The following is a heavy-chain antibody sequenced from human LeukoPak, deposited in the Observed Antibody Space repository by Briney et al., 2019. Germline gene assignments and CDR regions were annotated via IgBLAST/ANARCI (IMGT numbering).Heavy chain of an antibody. CDR3: ARAPRPNFWSGFCES. CDR2: KQDGSVE. J-gene: IGHJ5*02. Sequence: PGGSLRLSCAASGFTFSSYWMSWVHQAPGKGLEWVAIKQDGSVEYYVDSVKGRFTISRDNAKNSLHLQMNSLRGEDTAVYYCARAPRPNFWSGFCESWGQGTLVTVSS. D-gene: IGHD3-3*01. V-gene: IGHV3-7*01. CDR1: GFTFSSYW.